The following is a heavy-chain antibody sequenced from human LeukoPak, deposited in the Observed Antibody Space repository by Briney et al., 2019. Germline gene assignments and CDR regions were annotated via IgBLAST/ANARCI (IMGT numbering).Heavy chain of an antibody. CDR1: GGTFSSYA. CDR3: ARVADYYDSSGP. D-gene: IGHD3-22*01. CDR2: TITIFGTA. V-gene: IGHV1-69*06. Sequence: GASVKVSCKASGGTFSSYAISWVRQAPGQGLECMGRTITIFGTANYAQKFQGRVTITADKSTSTAYMELSSLRSEDTAVYYCARVADYYDSSGPWGQGTLVTVSS. J-gene: IGHJ5*02.